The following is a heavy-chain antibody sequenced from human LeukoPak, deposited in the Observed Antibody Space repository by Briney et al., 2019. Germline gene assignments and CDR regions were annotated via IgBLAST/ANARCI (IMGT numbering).Heavy chain of an antibody. CDR1: GFTSDEYG. V-gene: IGHV3-20*04. D-gene: IGHD6-13*01. J-gene: IGHJ4*02. CDR2: INWNAKSI. Sequence: GGSLRLSCTASGFTSDEYGMNCVRQAPGKGLEWGSGINWNAKSIGYADSVKGRFTISRDNAKNSLYLQMDSLRAEDTAFYYCARVNDLHGYCSSYDYWGQGTLVTVSS. CDR3: ARVNDLHGYCSSYDY.